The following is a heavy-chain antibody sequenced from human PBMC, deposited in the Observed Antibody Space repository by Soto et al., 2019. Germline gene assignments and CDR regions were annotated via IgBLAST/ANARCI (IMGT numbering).Heavy chain of an antibody. CDR2: MNPNSGNT. CDR3: ARGRGYSEYYYYYDGMDV. J-gene: IGHJ6*02. Sequence: QVQLVQSGAEVKKPGASVKVSCKSSGYTFTSYDINWVRQATGQGLEWMGWMNPNSGNTGYAQKFQGRVTMTRNTSRSTAYMELSSLRSEDTAVYYCARGRGYSEYYYYYDGMDVWGQGTTVTVSS. V-gene: IGHV1-8*01. CDR1: GYTFTSYD. D-gene: IGHD5-18*01.